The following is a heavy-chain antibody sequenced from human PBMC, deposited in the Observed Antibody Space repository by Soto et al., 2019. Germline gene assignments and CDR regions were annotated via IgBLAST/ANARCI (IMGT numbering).Heavy chain of an antibody. Sequence: QVQLVQSGAEVKMPGSSVRVSRKASGGSFSKYGISWVRQAPGQGLEWMGGIIPMFGIGNYAEKFLGIVTITADESTSTSHMELSSLRSEDTAVYFCAGGYRESYFYAMDVWGQGTKVTVSS. D-gene: IGHD1-26*01. CDR3: AGGYRESYFYAMDV. J-gene: IGHJ6*02. CDR2: IIPMFGIG. CDR1: GGSFSKYG. V-gene: IGHV1-69*01.